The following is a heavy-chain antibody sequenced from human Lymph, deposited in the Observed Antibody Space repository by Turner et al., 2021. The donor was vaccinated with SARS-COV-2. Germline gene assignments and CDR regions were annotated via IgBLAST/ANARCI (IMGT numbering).Heavy chain of an antibody. Sequence: EVQLVESGGGLVQPGGSLRLSCAASGFTFSSYSMNWVRQAPGKGLEWVSYISISSSTIYYADSVKGRFTISRDNAKNSLYLQMNSLRDVDTAVYYCARDRGGYGAYYYGMDVWGQGTTVTVSS. J-gene: IGHJ6*02. CDR1: GFTFSSYS. V-gene: IGHV3-48*02. CDR3: ARDRGGYGAYYYGMDV. D-gene: IGHD2-15*01. CDR2: ISISSSTI.